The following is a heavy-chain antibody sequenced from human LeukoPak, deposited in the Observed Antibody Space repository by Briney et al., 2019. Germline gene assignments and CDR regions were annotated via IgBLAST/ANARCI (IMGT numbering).Heavy chain of an antibody. CDR1: GGTFSSYA. V-gene: IGHV1-69*13. D-gene: IGHD3-10*01. CDR2: IIPIFGTA. Sequence: SVKVSCKASGGTFSSYAISWVRQAAGQGLEWMGGIIPIFGTANYAQKFQGRVTITADESTSTAYMELRSLRSDDTAVYYCARRSVSSGSYPNWFDPWGQGTPVTVSS. CDR3: ARRSVSSGSYPNWFDP. J-gene: IGHJ5*02.